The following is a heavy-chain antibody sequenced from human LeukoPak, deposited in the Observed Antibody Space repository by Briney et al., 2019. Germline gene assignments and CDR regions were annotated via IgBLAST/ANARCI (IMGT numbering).Heavy chain of an antibody. CDR2: IGTYNGNT. Sequence: GWIGTYNGNTNYAQKLQGRVTMTTDTSTSTAYMELRSLRSDDTAVYYCARRTHSISSIDYWGQGTLVTVSS. D-gene: IGHD3-3*02. V-gene: IGHV1-18*01. J-gene: IGHJ4*02. CDR3: ARRTHSISSIDY.